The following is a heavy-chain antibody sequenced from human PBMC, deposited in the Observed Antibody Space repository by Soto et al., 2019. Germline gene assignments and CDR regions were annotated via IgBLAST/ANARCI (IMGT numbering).Heavy chain of an antibody. D-gene: IGHD3-10*01. CDR1: GYTFNTYG. J-gene: IGHJ4*02. CDR2: ISVYNGNI. V-gene: IGHV1-18*01. Sequence: QVQLLQSGAEVKKPGASVKVSCKASGYTFNTYGITWVRQAPGQGLEWMGWISVYNGNIDYAQKFEGRVTMTIDTSTSTADMELKSLTSDYTAVYYCARTYGSGDYFLPFEYWGQGTPVSVSS. CDR3: ARTYGSGDYFLPFEY.